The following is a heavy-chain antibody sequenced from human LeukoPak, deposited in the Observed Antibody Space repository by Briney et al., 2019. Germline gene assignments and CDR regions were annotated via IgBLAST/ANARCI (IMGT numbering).Heavy chain of an antibody. D-gene: IGHD3-10*01. J-gene: IGHJ4*02. CDR3: AREGIVVLPYYFDY. CDR2: ITSGSNYI. V-gene: IGHV3-21*01. Sequence: GGFLRLSCAASGFTVSSNYMSWVRQAPGKGLEWVSSITSGSNYIYYADSVKGRFTISRDNAKNSLSLQMNSLRADDTAVYYCAREGIVVLPYYFDYWGQGTLVTVSS. CDR1: GFTVSSNY.